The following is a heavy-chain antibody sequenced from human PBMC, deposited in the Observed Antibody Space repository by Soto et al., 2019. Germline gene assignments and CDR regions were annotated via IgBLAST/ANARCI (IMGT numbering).Heavy chain of an antibody. Sequence: QVQLVQSGAEVKKPGASVKVSCKASGYTFTSYDINWVRQAPGQGLEWMGWVSPNSGYTAYAQRFQGRVTMTRDKSQSTAYNELNSPGSDDTAVYYCARGAAVTGDFWGQGTLVTVSS. D-gene: IGHD2-21*02. J-gene: IGHJ4*02. CDR2: VSPNSGYT. CDR3: ARGAAVTGDF. V-gene: IGHV1-8*01. CDR1: GYTFTSYD.